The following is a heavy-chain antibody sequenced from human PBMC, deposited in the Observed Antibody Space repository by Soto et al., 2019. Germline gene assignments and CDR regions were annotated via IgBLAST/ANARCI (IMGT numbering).Heavy chain of an antibody. D-gene: IGHD3-16*01. J-gene: IGHJ3*02. CDR3: ARAQLGGIRTLKSRGAFDI. Sequence: ASVKVSCKASGGTFSSYAISWVRQAPGQGLEWMGGIIPIFGTANYAQKFQGRVTITADESTSTAYMELSSLRSEDTAVYYCARAQLGGIRTLKSRGAFDIWGQGTMVTVSS. CDR1: GGTFSSYA. V-gene: IGHV1-69*13. CDR2: IIPIFGTA.